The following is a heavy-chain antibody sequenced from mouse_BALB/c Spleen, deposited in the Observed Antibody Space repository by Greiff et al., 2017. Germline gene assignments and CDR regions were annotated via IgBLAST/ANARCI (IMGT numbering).Heavy chain of an antibody. CDR1: GYTFTSYW. J-gene: IGHJ2*01. CDR3: ARDTGPYFDY. D-gene: IGHD4-1*01. CDR2: IFPGTGTT. Sequence: QVQLQQSGAELVKPGASVKLSCKTSGYTFTSYWIQWVKQRPGQGLGWIGEIFPGTGTTYYNEKFKGKATLTIDTSSSTAYMQLSSLTSEASAVYFCARDTGPYFDYWGQGTTLTVSS. V-gene: IGHV1S132*01.